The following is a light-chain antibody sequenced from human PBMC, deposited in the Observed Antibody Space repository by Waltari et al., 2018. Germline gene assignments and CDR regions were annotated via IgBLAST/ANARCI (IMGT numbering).Light chain of an antibody. Sequence: EIVLTQSPGTLSLSPGESATLSCRASQRVSSNYLAWYQQKPGQAPRLLIYGASSRATGIPDRFSGSGSGTDFTLTISRLEPEDFAVYYCQQYGSSPLTFGQGTKLEIK. V-gene: IGKV3-20*01. CDR2: GAS. J-gene: IGKJ2*01. CDR3: QQYGSSPLT. CDR1: QRVSSNY.